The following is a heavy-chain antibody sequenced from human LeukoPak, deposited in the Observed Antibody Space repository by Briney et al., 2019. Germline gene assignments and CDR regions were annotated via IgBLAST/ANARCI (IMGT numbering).Heavy chain of an antibody. J-gene: IGHJ4*02. D-gene: IGHD2-2*01. CDR3: AKRGESCSSTNCLKYYFDY. CDR1: GFTFSSFA. CDR2: IGGGGVDT. Sequence: GGSLRLTCAASGFTFSSFAMSWVRQAPGKGLEWVSVIGGGGVDTYYADSVKGRFTISRDNSKNTLYLQMNSLRAEDTAVYYCAKRGESCSSTNCLKYYFDYWGQGTLVTVSS. V-gene: IGHV3-23*01.